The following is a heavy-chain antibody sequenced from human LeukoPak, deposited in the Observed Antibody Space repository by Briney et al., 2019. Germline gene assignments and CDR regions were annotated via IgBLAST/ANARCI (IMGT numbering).Heavy chain of an antibody. CDR1: GGSIRNYY. J-gene: IGHJ5*02. Sequence: SETLSLTCTVSGGSIRNYYWSWIRQPPGKGLEWIGYIFYSGSTNYNPSLKSRVTISVDTSKNQFSLKLSSVTAADTAVYYCARDLSSGPEYNWFDPWGQGTLVTVSS. CDR2: IFYSGST. V-gene: IGHV4-59*01. D-gene: IGHD6-19*01. CDR3: ARDLSSGPEYNWFDP.